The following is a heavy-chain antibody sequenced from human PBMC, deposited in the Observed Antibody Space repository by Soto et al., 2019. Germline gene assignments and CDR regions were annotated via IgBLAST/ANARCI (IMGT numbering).Heavy chain of an antibody. D-gene: IGHD5-12*01. CDR3: GGSGYASPPNWFDP. J-gene: IGHJ5*02. Sequence: QVQLVQSGAEVKKPGSSVKDSCKASGGTFSSYAISWVRQAPGQGLEWMGGIIPIFGTANYAQKFQGRVTITADKSTSTAYMELSSLRSEDTAVYYCGGSGYASPPNWFDPWGQGTLVTVSS. CDR1: GGTFSSYA. V-gene: IGHV1-69*06. CDR2: IIPIFGTA.